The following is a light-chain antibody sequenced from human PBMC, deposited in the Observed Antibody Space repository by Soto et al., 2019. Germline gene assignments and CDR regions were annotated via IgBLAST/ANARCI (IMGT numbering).Light chain of an antibody. J-gene: IGKJ2*01. CDR2: DAS. Sequence: DIQLTQSPSTLSASVGDRVTITCRASQSLSTWLAWYQQKPGKAPNRLIYDASSLQSGFPSRFRCSGSGTEFTLTIISLQPDDFATYYCQQYNSYSRYTFGQGTKLEIK. CDR1: QSLSTW. CDR3: QQYNSYSRYT. V-gene: IGKV1-5*01.